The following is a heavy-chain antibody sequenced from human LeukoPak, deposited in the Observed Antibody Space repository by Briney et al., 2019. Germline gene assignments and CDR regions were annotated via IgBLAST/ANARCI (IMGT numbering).Heavy chain of an antibody. D-gene: IGHD2-15*01. CDR3: ARDPSGGSPDAFDI. CDR1: GFTFSTYA. J-gene: IGHJ3*02. Sequence: GGSLRLSCAASGFTFSTYAMSWVRQAPGKGLEWVSVIYSGGSTYYADSVKGRFTISRDNSKNTLYLQMNSLRAEDTAVYYCARDPSGGSPDAFDIWGQGTMVTVSS. V-gene: IGHV3-53*01. CDR2: IYSGGST.